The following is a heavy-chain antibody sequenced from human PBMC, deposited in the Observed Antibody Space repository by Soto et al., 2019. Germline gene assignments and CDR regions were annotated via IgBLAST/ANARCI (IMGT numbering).Heavy chain of an antibody. CDR2: IKQDGSEK. J-gene: IGHJ6*02. V-gene: IGHV3-7*01. Sequence: GGSLRLSCAASGFTFSSYWMSWVRQAPGKGLEWVANIKQDGSEKYYVDSVKGRFTISRDNAKNSLYLQMNSLRAEDTAVYYCARLGGYCSSTSCYGFYGMDVWGQGTTVTVSS. CDR3: ARLGGYCSSTSCYGFYGMDV. CDR1: GFTFSSYW. D-gene: IGHD2-2*01.